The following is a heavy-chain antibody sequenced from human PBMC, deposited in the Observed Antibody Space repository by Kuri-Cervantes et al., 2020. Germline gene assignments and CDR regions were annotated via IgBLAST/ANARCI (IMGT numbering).Heavy chain of an antibody. D-gene: IGHD4-17*01. CDR2: ISYDGSNK. CDR1: GFTFSSYA. V-gene: IGHV3-30-3*01. J-gene: IGHJ4*02. CDR3: AATTLTSPGES. Sequence: GESLKISCAASGFTFSSYAMHWVRQAPGKGLEWVAVISYDGSNKYYADSVKGRFTISRDNAENSLYLEMNSLRAEDTAVYYCAATTLTSPGESWGQGTLVTVSS.